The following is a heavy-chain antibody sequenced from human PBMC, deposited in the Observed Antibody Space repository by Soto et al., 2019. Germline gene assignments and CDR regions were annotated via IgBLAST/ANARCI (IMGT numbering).Heavy chain of an antibody. CDR3: ARGSKLGYCSGGSCYYYYGMDV. Sequence: QLQLQESGSGLVKPSQTLSLTCAVSGGSISGGGYSWSWIRQPPGKGLEWIGYIYHSGSTYYNPSLKSRVTISVDRSKNQFSLKLSSVTAADTAVYYCARGSKLGYCSGGSCYYYYGMDVWGQGTTVTVSS. D-gene: IGHD2-15*01. J-gene: IGHJ6*02. V-gene: IGHV4-30-2*01. CDR1: GGSISGGGYS. CDR2: IYHSGST.